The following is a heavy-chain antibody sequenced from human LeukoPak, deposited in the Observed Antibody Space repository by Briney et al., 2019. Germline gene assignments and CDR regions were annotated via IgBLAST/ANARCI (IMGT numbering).Heavy chain of an antibody. J-gene: IGHJ5*02. CDR3: ARLRVDYSSSWGGNWFDP. V-gene: IGHV4-59*08. CDR1: GGSISSYY. CDR2: IYYSGST. Sequence: SSETLTLTCTVSGGSISSYYWSWLRQPPGKGLEWLGYIYYSGSTNYNPSLESRVNISVDTSKNQFSLKLSSVTAADTAVYYCARLRVDYSSSWGGNWFDPWGQGTLVTVSS. D-gene: IGHD6-13*01.